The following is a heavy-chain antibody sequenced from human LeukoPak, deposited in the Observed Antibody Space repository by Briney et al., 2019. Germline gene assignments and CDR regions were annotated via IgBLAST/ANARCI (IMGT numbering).Heavy chain of an antibody. CDR1: GFTFSMYG. J-gene: IGHJ3*02. V-gene: IGHV3-33*01. D-gene: IGHD1-26*01. CDR2: IWFDGSNI. Sequence: GRSLRPSCVASGFTFSMYGMHWVRQAPGKGLEWVAVIWFDGSNIYYGDFVKGRFTISRDNSQNTLYLQMNSLIVEDTAVYYCARGSAKNAFDIWGQGTMVTVSS. CDR3: ARGSAKNAFDI.